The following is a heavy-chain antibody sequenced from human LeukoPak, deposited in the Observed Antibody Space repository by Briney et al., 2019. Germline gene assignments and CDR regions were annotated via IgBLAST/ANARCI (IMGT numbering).Heavy chain of an antibody. CDR2: IKQDGSDQ. V-gene: IGHV3-7*05. CDR1: GFIFSNYY. Sequence: PGGSLRLSCAASGFIFSNYYMSWVRQAPGKGLEWVATIKQDGSDQYYVDSLKGRFTISRDNANNSLYLQMNILRVEDTAVYYCARGAWRQFDNWGQGTLVTVS. J-gene: IGHJ4*02. CDR3: ARGAWRQFDN. D-gene: IGHD5-24*01.